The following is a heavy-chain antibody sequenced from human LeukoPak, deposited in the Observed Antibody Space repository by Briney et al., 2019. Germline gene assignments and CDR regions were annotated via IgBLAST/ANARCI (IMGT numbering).Heavy chain of an antibody. J-gene: IGHJ4*02. V-gene: IGHV1-24*01. CDR3: ATDQTLSGRFDY. Sequence: GASVKVSCKASGGTFSSYAISWVRQAPGKGLEWMGGFDPEDGETIYAQKFQGRVTMTEDTSTDTVYMELSSLRSEDTAVYYCATDQTLSGRFDYWGQGTLVTVSS. CDR1: GGTFSSYA. CDR2: FDPEDGET. D-gene: IGHD3-3*01.